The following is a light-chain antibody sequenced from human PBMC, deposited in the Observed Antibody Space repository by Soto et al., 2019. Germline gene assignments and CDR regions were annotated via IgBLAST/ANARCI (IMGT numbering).Light chain of an antibody. CDR3: QQYYSTPRT. V-gene: IGKV4-1*01. CDR1: QSVLYSSNNNNY. Sequence: DIVMTQSPDSLAVSLGERATINCKSSQSVLYSSNNNNYLAWYQQKPGQPPKLLIYWASTRESGVPDRFSGSGSGTDFTLTISSLKAEDVAVYYCQQYYSTPRTFGQGTQVEIK. CDR2: WAS. J-gene: IGKJ1*01.